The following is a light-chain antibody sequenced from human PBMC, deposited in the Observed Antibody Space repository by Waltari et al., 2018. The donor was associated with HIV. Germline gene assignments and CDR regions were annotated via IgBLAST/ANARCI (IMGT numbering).Light chain of an antibody. CDR3: MQGTHWPRYT. CDR1: QSLLYSDGNTY. CDR2: KVS. J-gene: IGKJ2*01. Sequence: DVVMTQSLLSLPVTLGQPASISCSSSQSLLYSDGNTYLSWFQQRPGQSPRRLIYKVSNRDSGVPDRFSGSGSGTDFTLKISRVEAEDVGVYYCMQGTHWPRYTFGQGTKLEIK. V-gene: IGKV2-30*01.